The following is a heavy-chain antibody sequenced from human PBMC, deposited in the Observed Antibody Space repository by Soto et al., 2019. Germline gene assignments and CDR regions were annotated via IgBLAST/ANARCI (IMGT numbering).Heavy chain of an antibody. CDR3: ARLANWQITPFVDY. D-gene: IGHD3-16*01. V-gene: IGHV4-39*01. Sequence: QLQLQESGPGLVKPSETLSLTCTVSGGSISSSSYYWGWIRQPPGKGLEWIGSIYYSGSTYYNPSLKSRVTISVDTSKNQFSLKLSSVTAADTAVYYCARLANWQITPFVDYWGQGTLVTVSS. CDR1: GGSISSSSYY. J-gene: IGHJ4*02. CDR2: IYYSGST.